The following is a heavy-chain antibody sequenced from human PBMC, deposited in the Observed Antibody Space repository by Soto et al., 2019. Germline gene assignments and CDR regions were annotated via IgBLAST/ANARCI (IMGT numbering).Heavy chain of an antibody. CDR3: AHSPRITMYDY. V-gene: IGHV2-5*02. Sequence: QITLKESGPTLVKPTQTLTLTCTFSGFSLSTNGVGVGWIRQPPGNALEWLALIYWDDDKRYSPSLKSRLTITKDTSKNRGVLTMTNMDPVDTATYYCAHSPRITMYDYWGQGTLVTVSS. CDR2: IYWDDDK. J-gene: IGHJ4*02. CDR1: GFSLSTNGVG. D-gene: IGHD3-10*02.